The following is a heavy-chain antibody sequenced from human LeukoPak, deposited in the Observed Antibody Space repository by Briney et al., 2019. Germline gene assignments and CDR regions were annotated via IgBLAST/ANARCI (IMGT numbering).Heavy chain of an antibody. Sequence: GASVKVSCKASGYTFTNYGISWVRQAPGQGLEWMGWISAYNTNTKYAQKIQGRVAMTTDTSTSTAYMELRSLRSDDTAVYYCARPRTYYYGSGSYWVFDYWGQGTLVTVSS. V-gene: IGHV1-18*01. CDR3: ARPRTYYYGSGSYWVFDY. J-gene: IGHJ4*02. CDR1: GYTFTNYG. D-gene: IGHD3-10*01. CDR2: ISAYNTNT.